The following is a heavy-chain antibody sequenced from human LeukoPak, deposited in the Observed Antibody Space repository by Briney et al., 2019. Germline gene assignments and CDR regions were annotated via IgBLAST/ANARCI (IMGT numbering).Heavy chain of an antibody. CDR2: IYYSGST. CDR3: ARLVVVTARGAFDI. J-gene: IGHJ3*02. V-gene: IGHV4-30-4*01. Sequence: PSQTLSLTCTVSGGSISSGDYYWSRIRQPPGKGLEWIGYIYYSGSTYYNPSLKSRVTISVDTSKNQFSLKLSSVTAADTAVYYCARLVVVTARGAFDIWGQGTMVTVSS. CDR1: GGSISSGDYY. D-gene: IGHD2-21*02.